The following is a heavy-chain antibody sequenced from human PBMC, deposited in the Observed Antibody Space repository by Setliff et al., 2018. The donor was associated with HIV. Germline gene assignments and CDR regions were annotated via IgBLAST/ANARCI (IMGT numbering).Heavy chain of an antibody. CDR1: GFTFSTYS. Sequence: PGGSLRLSCEASGFTFSTYSMNWVRQAPGKGLGWVSSISSSSRSKYYADSVKGRFTISRDNAKNSLYLQMNSLRAEDTAVYYCAREPHELRYFDWLLYPAYYYYGMDVWGQGTTVTVSS. D-gene: IGHD3-9*01. J-gene: IGHJ6*02. V-gene: IGHV3-21*01. CDR3: AREPHELRYFDWLLYPAYYYYGMDV. CDR2: ISSSSRSK.